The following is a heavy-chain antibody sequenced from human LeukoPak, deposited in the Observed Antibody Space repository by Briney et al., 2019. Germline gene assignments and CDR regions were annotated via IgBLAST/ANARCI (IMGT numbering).Heavy chain of an antibody. J-gene: IGHJ3*02. V-gene: IGHV4-34*01. CDR1: GGSFSGYY. Sequence: PSETLSLTCAVYGGSFSGYYWSWIRQPPGKGLEWIGEINHSGSTNYNPSLKSRVTIPVDTSKNQFSLKLSSVTAADTAVYYCARGPLFFCSSTSCYRFDAFDIWGQGTMVTVSS. CDR3: ARGPLFFCSSTSCYRFDAFDI. CDR2: INHSGST. D-gene: IGHD2-2*02.